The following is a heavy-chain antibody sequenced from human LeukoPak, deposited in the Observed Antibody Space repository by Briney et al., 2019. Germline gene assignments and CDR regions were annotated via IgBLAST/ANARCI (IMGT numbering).Heavy chain of an antibody. CDR3: AKGYSSSWYYFDY. CDR2: ISGSGGST. J-gene: IGHJ4*02. V-gene: IGHV3-23*01. Sequence: PGGSLRLSCAASGFTFSSYAMSWVRQAPGKGLEWVSAISGSGGSTYYADSVKGRFTISRDNSENTLYLQMNSLRAEDTAVYYCAKGYSSSWYYFDYWGQGTLVTVSS. D-gene: IGHD6-13*01. CDR1: GFTFSSYA.